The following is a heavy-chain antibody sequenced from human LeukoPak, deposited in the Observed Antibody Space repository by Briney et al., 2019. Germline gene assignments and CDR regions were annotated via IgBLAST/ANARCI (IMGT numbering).Heavy chain of an antibody. D-gene: IGHD6-13*01. CDR3: ARRGYSTSWDAPDY. CDR2: ISYDGSNK. CDR1: GFTFSSYA. V-gene: IGHV3-30*04. J-gene: IGHJ4*02. Sequence: PGGSLRLSCAASGFTFSSYAMHWVRQAPGKGLEWVAVISYDGSNKYYADSVKGRFTISRDNAKNSLYLQMNSLRAEDTAVYYCARRGYSTSWDAPDYWGQGTLVTVSS.